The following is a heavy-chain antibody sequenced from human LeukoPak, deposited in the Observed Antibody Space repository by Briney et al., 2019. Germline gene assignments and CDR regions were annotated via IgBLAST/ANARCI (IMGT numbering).Heavy chain of an antibody. Sequence: PGGTLRLSCAASGFIFSDYGMSWVRQAPGKGLEWVSSISSTGGTTYYADSVKGRFTISRDNSKNTLYLQMNSLRAEDTAIYYCAKNGDRGAYCTGGTCYPYFYYYMDVWGKGTTVTI. J-gene: IGHJ6*03. CDR1: GFIFSDYG. CDR2: ISSTGGTT. V-gene: IGHV3-23*01. CDR3: AKNGDRGAYCTGGTCYPYFYYYMDV. D-gene: IGHD2-15*01.